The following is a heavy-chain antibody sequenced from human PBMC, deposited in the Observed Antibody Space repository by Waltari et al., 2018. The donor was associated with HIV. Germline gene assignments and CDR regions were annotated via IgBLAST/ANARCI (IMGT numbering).Heavy chain of an antibody. V-gene: IGHV7-4-1*02. J-gene: IGHJ4*02. CDR1: GYTFTRYA. CDR2: INTNAGNP. Sequence: QVQLVQSGSELKKPGASVKVSCKASGYTFTRYAMNWVRQAPGQGLEWMGWINTNAGNPTYAQGFTGRFVFSLDTSVSTAYLQISSLKAEDTAVYDCAKMAGGSGSYYFDYWGQGTLVTVSS. CDR3: AKMAGGSGSYYFDY. D-gene: IGHD3-10*01.